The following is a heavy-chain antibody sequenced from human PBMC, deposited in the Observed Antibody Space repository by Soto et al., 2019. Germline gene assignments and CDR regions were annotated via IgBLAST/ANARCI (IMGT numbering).Heavy chain of an antibody. J-gene: IGHJ5*01. CDR3: VRLIGNSWLDF. Sequence: SQSLPAICAISWSARSRIRVTGDWIKTYPSRGLEWLGRTYYRSKWYNDYAESVKSRLTINPDTSKNQFSLHLNSVTPEDTAVYYCVRLIGNSWLDFWGQGILVTVSS. CDR1: WSARSRIRVT. D-gene: IGHD1-26*01. V-gene: IGHV6-1*01. CDR2: TYYRSKWYN.